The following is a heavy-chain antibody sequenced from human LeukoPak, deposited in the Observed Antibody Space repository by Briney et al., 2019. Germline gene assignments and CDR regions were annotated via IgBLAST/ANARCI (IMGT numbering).Heavy chain of an antibody. D-gene: IGHD5-18*01. CDR1: GGSISISTHY. CDR3: ARARPRGLQLWGNTNQDAFDI. J-gene: IGHJ3*02. Sequence: PSETLSLTCTVSGGSISISTHYWGWIRQSPGKGLEWIGNIYYSGTTYYNPSLKSRVTLSIDTSKNEFSLKLKSVTAADTAVYYCARARPRGLQLWGNTNQDAFDIWGQGTMVTVSS. CDR2: IYYSGTT. V-gene: IGHV4-39*07.